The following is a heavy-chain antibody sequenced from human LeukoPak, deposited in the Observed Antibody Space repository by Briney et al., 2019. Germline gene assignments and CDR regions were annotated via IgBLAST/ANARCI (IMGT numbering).Heavy chain of an antibody. D-gene: IGHD4-17*01. V-gene: IGHV3-7*01. CDR2: IKQDGSEK. CDR1: GFTFSSYW. CDR3: ARAPDDDYGDYFDY. Sequence: GGSLRLSCAASGFTFSSYWMSWVRQAPGKGLEWVANIKQDGSEKYYVDSVEGRFTISRDNAKNSLYLQMNSLRAEDTAVYYCARAPDDDYGDYFDYWGQGTLVTVSS. J-gene: IGHJ4*02.